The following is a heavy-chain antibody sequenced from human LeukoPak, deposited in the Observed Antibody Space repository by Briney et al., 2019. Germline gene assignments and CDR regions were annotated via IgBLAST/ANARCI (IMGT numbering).Heavy chain of an antibody. J-gene: IGHJ4*02. Sequence: GGSLRLSCAASGFTFSSFPMHWVRQVPGRGLEYVSAISSTGETSYYANSVKDRFTISSDNSKNTLYLQMGSLRAEDMAVYSCARVMSGSGSKYFDYWGQGTLVPVSS. CDR3: ARVMSGSGSKYFDY. D-gene: IGHD3-10*01. CDR2: ISSTGETS. V-gene: IGHV3-64*01. CDR1: GFTFSSFP.